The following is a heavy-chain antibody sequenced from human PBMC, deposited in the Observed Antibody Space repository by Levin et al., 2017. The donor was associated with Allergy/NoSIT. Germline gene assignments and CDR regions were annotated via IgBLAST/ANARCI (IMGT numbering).Heavy chain of an antibody. V-gene: IGHV1-8*01. CDR3: ARSYGSGSANTNYYYDYGMDV. J-gene: IGHJ6*02. Sequence: ASVKVSCKASGYTFTSYDINWVRQATGQGLEWMGWMNPNSGNTGYAQKFQGRVTMTRNTSISTAYMELSSLRSEDTAVYYCARSYGSGSANTNYYYDYGMDVWGQGTTVTVSS. CDR2: MNPNSGNT. D-gene: IGHD3-10*01. CDR1: GYTFTSYD.